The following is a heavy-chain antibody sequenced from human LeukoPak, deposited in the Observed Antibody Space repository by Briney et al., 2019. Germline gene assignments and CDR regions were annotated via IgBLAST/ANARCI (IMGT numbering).Heavy chain of an antibody. CDR1: GGSISSYY. V-gene: IGHV4-4*09. D-gene: IGHD1-1*01. Sequence: SETLSLTCTVSGGSISSYYWTWIRQPAGKGLEWLAYISSSGSTTYNPSLSSRGTISLDRSKNQFSLNLKSVTAADTAVYYCARMVGGGYYWGYFDYWGQGALVTVSS. J-gene: IGHJ4*02. CDR2: ISSSGST. CDR3: ARMVGGGYYWGYFDY.